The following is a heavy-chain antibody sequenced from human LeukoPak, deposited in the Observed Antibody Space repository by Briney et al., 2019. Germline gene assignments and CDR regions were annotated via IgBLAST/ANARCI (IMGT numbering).Heavy chain of an antibody. V-gene: IGHV3-74*01. CDR1: GLPFSSYW. D-gene: IGHD3-10*01. J-gene: IGHJ4*01. CDR2: INSDGSST. Sequence: GGPLRLSYAPSGLPFSSYWMHWVHQAPGKGLVWVSHINSDGSSTNYGDSVKSRFTISRDNAKNTLYLQMNSLRAEDTAMYYCARAVYYSNYLGYWGQGTLVTVSS. CDR3: ARAVYYSNYLGY.